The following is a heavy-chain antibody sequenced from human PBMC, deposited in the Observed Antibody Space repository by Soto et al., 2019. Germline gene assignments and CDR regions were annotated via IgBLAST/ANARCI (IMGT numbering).Heavy chain of an antibody. CDR3: ARDKITGRFDY. CDR1: GGSFSGYY. CDR2: INHSGST. J-gene: IGHJ4*02. Sequence: PSETLSLTCAVYGGSFSGYYWTWIRQPPGTGLEWIGEINHSGSTNYNPSLKSRVTISVDTSKNQFSLKPTSVTAADTAVYYCARDKITGRFDYWGQGTLVTVSS. V-gene: IGHV4-34*01. D-gene: IGHD2-8*02.